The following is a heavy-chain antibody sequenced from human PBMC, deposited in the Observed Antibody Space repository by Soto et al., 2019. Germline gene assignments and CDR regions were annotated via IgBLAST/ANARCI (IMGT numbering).Heavy chain of an antibody. CDR2: MNPNSGNT. Sequence: GASVKVSCKASGYTFTSYDINWVRQATGQGLERMGWMNPNSGNTGYAQKFQGRVTMTRNTSISTAYMELSSLRSEDTAVYYCASGISSWYHPAISRFDPWGQGTLVTVSS. V-gene: IGHV1-8*01. CDR3: ASGISSWYHPAISRFDP. D-gene: IGHD6-13*01. J-gene: IGHJ5*02. CDR1: GYTFTSYD.